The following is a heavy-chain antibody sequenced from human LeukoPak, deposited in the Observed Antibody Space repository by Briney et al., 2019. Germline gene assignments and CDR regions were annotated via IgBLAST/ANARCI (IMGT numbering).Heavy chain of an antibody. D-gene: IGHD6-13*01. CDR1: GYTFTGYY. V-gene: IGHV1-2*02. CDR3: ARSRGLFSSWYADY. Sequence: ASVKVSCKASGYTFTGYYIHWVRQAPGQGLEWMGWINPNTGDTNYAQKFQGRVTMTRDTSISTAYMELSRLRSDDTAVYSCARSRGLFSSWYADYWGQGTLVTVSS. CDR2: INPNTGDT. J-gene: IGHJ4*02.